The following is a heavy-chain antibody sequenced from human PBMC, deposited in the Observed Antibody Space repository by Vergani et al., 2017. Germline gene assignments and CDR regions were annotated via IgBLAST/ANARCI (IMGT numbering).Heavy chain of an antibody. D-gene: IGHD6-19*01. CDR3: ARDLSRLAVAASPDDY. CDR2: ISGSGGST. Sequence: EVQLVESGGGLVQPGGSLRLSCAASGFTFSSYWMHWVRQAPGKGLVWVSAISGSGGSTYYADSVKGRFTISRDNSKNTLYLQMNSLRSEDTAVYYCARDLSRLAVAASPDDYWGQGTLVTVSS. CDR1: GFTFSSYW. J-gene: IGHJ4*02. V-gene: IGHV3-74*01.